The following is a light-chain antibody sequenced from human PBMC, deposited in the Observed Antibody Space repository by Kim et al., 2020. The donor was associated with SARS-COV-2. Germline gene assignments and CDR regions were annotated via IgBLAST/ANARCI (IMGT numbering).Light chain of an antibody. Sequence: VSPVHTASIPCSGDKLGDKYACWYQQKPGQSPVLVIYQDSKRPSGIPERFSGSNSGNTATLTISGTQAMDEADYYCQAWDSSTEVFGTGTKVTVL. CDR2: QDS. CDR3: QAWDSSTEV. CDR1: KLGDKY. J-gene: IGLJ1*01. V-gene: IGLV3-1*01.